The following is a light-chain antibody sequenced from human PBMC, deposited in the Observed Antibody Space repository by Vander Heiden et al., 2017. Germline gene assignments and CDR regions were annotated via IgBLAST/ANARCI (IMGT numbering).Light chain of an antibody. V-gene: IGLV2-8*01. Sequence: QSALTQPPSASGSPGQSVTISCTGTSNDVGGYNYVSWYQHHPGKAPKLMIYGVSKRPSGVPDRFSGSKSGNTASLTVSGLQAEDEADYYCSSYTGSNNLIFGGGTKLTVL. CDR1: SNDVGGYNY. CDR2: GVS. CDR3: SSYTGSNNLI. J-gene: IGLJ2*01.